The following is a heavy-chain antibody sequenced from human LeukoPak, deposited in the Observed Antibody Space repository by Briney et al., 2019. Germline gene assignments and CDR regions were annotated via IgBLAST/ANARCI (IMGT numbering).Heavy chain of an antibody. Sequence: GGSLRLSCVASGFPFSSYWMTWVRQAPGKGLEWVANIKQDGSKKSYVDSVKGRFTISRDNAKNSLYLQMNSLRAEDTAIYYCTRVGYIDEGIDYWGQGTLVTIFS. CDR2: IKQDGSKK. J-gene: IGHJ4*02. V-gene: IGHV3-7*04. D-gene: IGHD5-24*01. CDR3: TRVGYIDEGIDY. CDR1: GFPFSSYW.